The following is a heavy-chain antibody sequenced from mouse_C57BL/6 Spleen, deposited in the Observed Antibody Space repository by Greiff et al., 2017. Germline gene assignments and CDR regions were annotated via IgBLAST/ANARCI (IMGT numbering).Heavy chain of an antibody. Sequence: VKLMESGPELVKPGASVKISCKASGYAFSSSWMNWVKQRPGKGLEWIGRIYPGDGDTNYNGKFKGKATLTADKSSSTAYMQLSSLTSEDSAVYFCARWGGYSLAYWGQGTLVTVSA. CDR3: ARWGGYSLAY. D-gene: IGHD2-3*01. CDR2: IYPGDGDT. CDR1: GYAFSSSW. J-gene: IGHJ3*01. V-gene: IGHV1-82*01.